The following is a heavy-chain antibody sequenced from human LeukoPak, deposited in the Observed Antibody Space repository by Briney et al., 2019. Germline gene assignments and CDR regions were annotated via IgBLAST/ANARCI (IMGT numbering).Heavy chain of an antibody. CDR2: INPSGGST. J-gene: IGHJ3*02. V-gene: IGHV1-46*01. CDR3: AGSAAGTMDAFDI. D-gene: IGHD6-13*01. CDR1: GYTFTSYY. Sequence: ASVKVSCKASGYTFTSYYMHWVRQAPGQWLEWMGIINPSGGSTSYAQKFQGRVTMTRGTSTSTVYMELSSLRSEDTAVYYCAGSAAGTMDAFDIWGQGTMVTVSS.